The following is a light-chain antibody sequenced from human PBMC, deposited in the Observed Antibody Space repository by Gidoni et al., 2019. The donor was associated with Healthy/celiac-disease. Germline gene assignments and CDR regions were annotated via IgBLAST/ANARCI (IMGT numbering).Light chain of an antibody. CDR3: CSYAGSSTSYVV. CDR1: SSDVGSYNL. V-gene: IGLV2-23*01. J-gene: IGLJ2*01. CDR2: EGS. Sequence: QSALTQPASVSGSPGQSITISCTGTSSDVGSYNLVSWYQQHPGKAPKLMIYEGSKRPSGVSKRFSGSKSGNTASLTISGLQAEDEAVYYCCSYAGSSTSYVVFGGGTKLTVL.